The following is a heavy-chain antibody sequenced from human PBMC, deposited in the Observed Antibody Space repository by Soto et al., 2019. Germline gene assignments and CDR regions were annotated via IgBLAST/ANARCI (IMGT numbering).Heavy chain of an antibody. CDR3: ARGRRVDWYFDL. V-gene: IGHV4-34*01. D-gene: IGHD2-15*01. CDR2: INHSGST. CDR1: GGPFSGYY. Sequence: SETLSLTCAVYGGPFSGYYWSWIRQPPGKGLEWIGEINHSGSTNYNPSLKSRVTISVDTSKNQFSLKLSSVTAADTAVYYCARGRRVDWYFDLWGRGTLVTVSS. J-gene: IGHJ2*01.